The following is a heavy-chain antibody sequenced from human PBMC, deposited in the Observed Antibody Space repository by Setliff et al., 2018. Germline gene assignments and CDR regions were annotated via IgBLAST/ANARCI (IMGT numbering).Heavy chain of an antibody. D-gene: IGHD2-15*01. CDR2: IDPSDSYT. CDR3: ARIRRDIVVVVGATPDYYDEMDV. J-gene: IGHJ6*03. CDR1: GYSFTSYW. Sequence: PGASMKISCKGSGYSFTSYWISWVRQMPGKGLEWMGRIDPSDSYTNYSPSFQGHVTISGDKSISTAYLQWSSLKASDTAMYYCARIRRDIVVVVGATPDYYDEMDVWGKGTKVTV. V-gene: IGHV5-10-1*01.